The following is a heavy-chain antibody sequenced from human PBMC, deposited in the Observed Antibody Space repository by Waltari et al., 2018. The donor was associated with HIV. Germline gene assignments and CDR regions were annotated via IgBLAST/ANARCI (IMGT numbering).Heavy chain of an antibody. J-gene: IGHJ6*02. Sequence: QVQLVQSGAEVKKPGSSVKVSCKASGGTVSSSDISWVRQAPGQGLEWMGPIIPLFGEANYAQKFQGRLTITADESTSTAYMELSSLRSEDTAVYYCARVPDRSGYQRYAMDVWGQGTTVTVS. D-gene: IGHD3-22*01. CDR1: GGTVSSSD. CDR2: IIPLFGEA. CDR3: ARVPDRSGYQRYAMDV. V-gene: IGHV1-69*01.